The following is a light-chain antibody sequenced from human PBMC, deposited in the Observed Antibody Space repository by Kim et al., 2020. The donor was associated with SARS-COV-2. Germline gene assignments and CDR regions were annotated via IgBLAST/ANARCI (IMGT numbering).Light chain of an antibody. CDR3: QSYDSSLSGSGV. CDR2: GNS. J-gene: IGLJ2*01. CDR1: SSTIGAGYD. V-gene: IGLV1-40*01. Sequence: VTVSCPGSSSTIGAGYDVHWYQQLPGTAPKLLIYGNSNRPSGVPDRFSGSKSGTSASLAITGLQAEDEADYYCQSYDSSLSGSGVFGGGTQLTVL.